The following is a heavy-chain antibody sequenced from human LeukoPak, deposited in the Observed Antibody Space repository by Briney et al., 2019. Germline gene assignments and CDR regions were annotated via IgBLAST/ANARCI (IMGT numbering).Heavy chain of an antibody. D-gene: IGHD3-22*01. J-gene: IGHJ4*02. CDR1: GFTFDDYA. V-gene: IGHV3-9*01. CDR2: ISWNSGSI. Sequence: PGGSLRLSCAASGFTFDDYAMHWVRQAPGKGLEWVSGISWNSGSIGYADSVKGRFTISRDNAKNSLYLQMNSLRAEDTALYYCAKYHSVNYYVSSGYLDYWGQGTLVTVSS. CDR3: AKYHSVNYYVSSGYLDY.